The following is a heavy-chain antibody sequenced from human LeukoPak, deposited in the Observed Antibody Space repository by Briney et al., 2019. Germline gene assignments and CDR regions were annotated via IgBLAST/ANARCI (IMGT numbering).Heavy chain of an antibody. CDR2: IYYSGST. CDR1: GGSISSSSYY. V-gene: IGHV4-39*07. CDR3: ARGAGRKYFQH. Sequence: PSETLSLTCTVSGGSISSSSYYWGWIRQPPGKGLEWIGSIYYSGSTYYNPSLKSRVTISVDTSKNQFSLKLSSVTAADTAVYYCARGAGRKYFQHWGQGTLVTVSS. J-gene: IGHJ1*01. D-gene: IGHD2-15*01.